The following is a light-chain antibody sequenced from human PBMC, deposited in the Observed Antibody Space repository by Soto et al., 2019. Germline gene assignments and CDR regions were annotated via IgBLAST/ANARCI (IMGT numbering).Light chain of an antibody. CDR3: QQYGSSLTWT. J-gene: IGKJ1*01. Sequence: EIVLTQSPGTPSLSPGERATLSCRAGQSVSSSYLAWYQQKPGQAPRLLIYGASSRATGIPDRFSGSGSGTDFTLTISRLEPEDFAVYYCQQYGSSLTWTFGQGTKVDIK. V-gene: IGKV3-20*01. CDR1: QSVSSSY. CDR2: GAS.